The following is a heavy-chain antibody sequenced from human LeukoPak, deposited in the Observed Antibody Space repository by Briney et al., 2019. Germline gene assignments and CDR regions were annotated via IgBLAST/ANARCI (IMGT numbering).Heavy chain of an antibody. J-gene: IGHJ3*02. D-gene: IGHD2-15*01. Sequence: GGSLRLSCAASGFTFSSYSMNWVRQAPGKGLEWVSSISSSSSYIYYADSVKGRFTISRDNAKNSLYLQMNSLRAEDTAVYYCARDVVAGEPGGAFDIWGQGTMVTVSS. CDR1: GFTFSSYS. V-gene: IGHV3-21*04. CDR3: ARDVVAGEPGGAFDI. CDR2: ISSSSSYI.